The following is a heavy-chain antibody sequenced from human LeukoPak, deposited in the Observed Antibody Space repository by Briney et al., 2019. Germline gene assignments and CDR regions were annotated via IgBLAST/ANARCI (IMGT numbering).Heavy chain of an antibody. CDR1: GFIFSNYE. CDR3: ARGWWSGYDAKLDY. V-gene: IGHV3-48*03. J-gene: IGHJ4*02. D-gene: IGHD5-12*01. Sequence: GSLRLSCAASGFIFSNYEINWVRQAPGKGLEWVSYISSSGITMNYADSVKGRFTISRDNAKNSLYLQMNSLRAEDTAVYYCARGWWSGYDAKLDYWGQGALVTVSS. CDR2: ISSSGITM.